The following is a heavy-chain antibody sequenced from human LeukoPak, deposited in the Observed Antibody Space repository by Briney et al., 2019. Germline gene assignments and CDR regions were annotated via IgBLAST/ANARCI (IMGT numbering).Heavy chain of an antibody. V-gene: IGHV3-33*08. CDR2: IWYDGSNV. CDR1: GFTFSSYG. J-gene: IGHJ4*02. Sequence: GGSLRLSCAASGFTFSSYGMHWVRQAPGKGLEWAAVIWYDGSNVYYADSVKGRFTISRDNSKNTLYLQMNSLRAGDTAVYYCARAKLDSSGYSFDYWGQGTLVTVSS. CDR3: ARAKLDSSGYSFDY. D-gene: IGHD3-22*01.